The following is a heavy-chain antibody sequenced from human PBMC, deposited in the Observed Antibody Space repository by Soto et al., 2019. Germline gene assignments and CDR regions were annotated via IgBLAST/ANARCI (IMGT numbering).Heavy chain of an antibody. CDR1: GVSISNISYY. V-gene: IGHV4-39*01. CDR3: ARHGSN. Sequence: SETLSLTCTVSGVSISNISYYWGWIRRPPGKGQEWIGTIYVSGITYYNPSLKSRVTSVGDTSKNRYFLKLTSVTAAATAVYDGARHGSNWGQGTLVTVS. J-gene: IGHJ4*02. CDR2: IYVSGIT.